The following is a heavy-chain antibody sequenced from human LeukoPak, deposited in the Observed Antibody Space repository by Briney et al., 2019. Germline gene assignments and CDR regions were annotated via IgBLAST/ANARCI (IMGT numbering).Heavy chain of an antibody. CDR1: GSSFTIYW. CDR3: AVGFFGADAF. V-gene: IGHV5-10-1*01. D-gene: IGHD4/OR15-4a*01. CDR2: IDPNDSYT. J-gene: IGHJ4*02. Sequence: GKSLQISCQGSGSSFTIYWISCVRQMPGKGLEWMGTIDPNDSYTNYSPSLQGHVTISADKSISTAYLQWSSLKASDTANYYGAVGFFGADAFWGQGTLVTVSS.